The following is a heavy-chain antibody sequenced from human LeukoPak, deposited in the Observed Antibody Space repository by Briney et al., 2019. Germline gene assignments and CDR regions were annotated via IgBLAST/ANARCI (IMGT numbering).Heavy chain of an antibody. D-gene: IGHD2-15*01. Sequence: PSETLSLTCTVSGGSVSSGSYYWSWIRQPPGKGLEWIGYIYYSGSTNYNPSLKSRVTISVDTSKNQFSLKLSSVTAADTAVYYCARAFCSGGSCYSVYWGQGTLVTVSS. CDR3: ARAFCSGGSCYSVY. CDR2: IYYSGST. V-gene: IGHV4-61*01. J-gene: IGHJ4*02. CDR1: GGSVSSGSYY.